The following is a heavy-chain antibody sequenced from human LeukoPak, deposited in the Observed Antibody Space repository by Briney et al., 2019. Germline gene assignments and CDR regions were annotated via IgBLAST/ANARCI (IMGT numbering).Heavy chain of an antibody. CDR2: INPSGGST. Sequence: ASVKVSCKASGYTFTSYYMRWVRQAPGQGLEWMGIINPSGGSTSYAQKFQGRVTMTRDTSTSTVYMELSSLRSEDTAVYYCARMAPHYDILTGYYFNASGRWWFDPWGQGTLVTVSS. J-gene: IGHJ5*02. D-gene: IGHD3-9*01. CDR3: ARMAPHYDILTGYYFNASGRWWFDP. V-gene: IGHV1-46*01. CDR1: GYTFTSYY.